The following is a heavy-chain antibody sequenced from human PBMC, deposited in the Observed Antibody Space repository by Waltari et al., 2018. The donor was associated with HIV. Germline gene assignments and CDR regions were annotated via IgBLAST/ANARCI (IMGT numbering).Heavy chain of an antibody. Sequence: VETGGTVIRPGGSLRLSCSPLNFSVGNNFVTWLCLAPGRTLEWVSSIYMDDTAHYADSVKGRFTVSRDKFRNTVHLLMNFLLFEDTATYFCVKGVRYYGPWGQGTPVTVSS. CDR2: IYMDDTA. D-gene: IGHD3-16*01. CDR1: NFSVGNNF. CDR3: VKGVRYYGP. J-gene: IGHJ5*02. V-gene: IGHV3-53*05.